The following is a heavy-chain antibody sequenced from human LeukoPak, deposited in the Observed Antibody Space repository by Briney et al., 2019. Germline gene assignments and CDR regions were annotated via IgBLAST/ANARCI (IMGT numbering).Heavy chain of an antibody. Sequence: SETLSLTCTVSGDSMSSSWWAWIRQPPGKGLEWIGYIYYTGTPTSYNPSLRSRLSISIDTSRNQFSLKLSSVTAADTAVYYCARSWYGDYYFDYWGQGTLVTVSS. D-gene: IGHD6-13*01. CDR2: IYYTGTPT. CDR1: GDSMSSSW. J-gene: IGHJ4*02. V-gene: IGHV4-59*01. CDR3: ARSWYGDYYFDY.